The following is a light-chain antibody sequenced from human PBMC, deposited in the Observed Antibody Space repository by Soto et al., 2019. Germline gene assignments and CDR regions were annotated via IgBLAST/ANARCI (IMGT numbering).Light chain of an antibody. Sequence: EIVLTQSPATLSLSPGERATFSCRASQSVSSYLAWYQQRPGQAPRLLIFDTSNRATGIPARFSGSGSGTVFTLTISRLEPEDFAVYCCQQRSNWPPEYTFGQGTTLEIK. CDR3: QQRSNWPPEYT. J-gene: IGKJ2*01. CDR2: DTS. V-gene: IGKV3-11*01. CDR1: QSVSSY.